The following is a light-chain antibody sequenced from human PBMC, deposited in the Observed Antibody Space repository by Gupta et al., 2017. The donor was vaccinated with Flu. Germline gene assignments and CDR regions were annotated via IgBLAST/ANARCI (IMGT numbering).Light chain of an antibody. J-gene: IGLJ1*01. Sequence: SYVLTQPLSVSVAPGQTARITCGGNNIGSKSVHWYQRKPGQAPVLVVYNDNDRPSGIPERFSGSNSGNAATLAISRVEAGDEADYYCQVWDSTTEYVFGTGTEVTVL. CDR2: NDN. CDR3: QVWDSTTEYV. CDR1: NIGSKS. V-gene: IGLV3-21*02.